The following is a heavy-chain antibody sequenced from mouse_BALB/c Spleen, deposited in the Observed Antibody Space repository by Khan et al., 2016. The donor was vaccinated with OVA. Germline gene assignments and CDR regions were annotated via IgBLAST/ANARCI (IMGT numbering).Heavy chain of an antibody. CDR1: GLTFSTYG. CDR3: TRLAYYYDSEGFAY. V-gene: IGHV5-6*01. D-gene: IGHD1-1*01. CDR2: VSIGGSYP. Sequence: EVELVESGGDLVKPGGSLKLSCAASGLTFSTYGMSWVRQAPDKRLGWVATVSIGGSYPYYPDSVKGRFTISRDNAKNTLYLQMSGLRSEDTAMVYCTRLAYYYDSEGFAYWGQGTLVTVSA. J-gene: IGHJ3*01.